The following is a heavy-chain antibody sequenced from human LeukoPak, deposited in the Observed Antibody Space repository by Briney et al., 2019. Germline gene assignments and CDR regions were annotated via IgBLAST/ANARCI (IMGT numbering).Heavy chain of an antibody. D-gene: IGHD1-26*01. V-gene: IGHV3-23*01. CDR2: ISGSGGST. CDR1: GFTFSSYA. J-gene: IGHJ4*02. Sequence: SGGSLRLSCAASGFTFSSYAMSWVRQAPGKGLEWVSAISGSGGSTYYADSVKGRFTISRDNSKNTLYLQMNSLRAEDTAVYYCAKDEWDGWEPIRDASIEYYFDYWGQGTLVTVSS. CDR3: AKDEWDGWEPIRDASIEYYFDY.